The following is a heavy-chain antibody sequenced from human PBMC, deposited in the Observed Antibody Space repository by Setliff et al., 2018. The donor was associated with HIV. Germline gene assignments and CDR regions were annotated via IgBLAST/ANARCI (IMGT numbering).Heavy chain of an antibody. Sequence: GSLRLSCAASGFTFSSYAMHWVRQAPGKGLEWVAVISYDGSNKYYADSVKGRFTISRDNSKNTLYLQMNSLRAEDTAVYYCARDVGLCGVDCWPYFYFDLWGRGNLVTVSS. D-gene: IGHD2-21*02. CDR1: GFTFSSYA. CDR2: ISYDGSNK. CDR3: ARDVGLCGVDCWPYFYFDL. V-gene: IGHV3-30*01. J-gene: IGHJ2*01.